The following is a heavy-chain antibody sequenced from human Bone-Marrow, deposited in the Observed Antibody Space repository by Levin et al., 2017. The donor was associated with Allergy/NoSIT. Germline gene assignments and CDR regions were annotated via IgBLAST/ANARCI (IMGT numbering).Heavy chain of an antibody. Sequence: ASVKVSCKASGGTFSSYAISWVRQAPGQGLEWMGGIIPIFGTANYAQKFQGRVTITADESTSTAYMELSSLRSEDTAVYYCARAREQLGPYYYYGMDVWGQGTTVTVSS. CDR1: GGTFSSYA. J-gene: IGHJ6*02. V-gene: IGHV1-69*13. CDR3: ARAREQLGPYYYYGMDV. D-gene: IGHD6-6*01. CDR2: IIPIFGTA.